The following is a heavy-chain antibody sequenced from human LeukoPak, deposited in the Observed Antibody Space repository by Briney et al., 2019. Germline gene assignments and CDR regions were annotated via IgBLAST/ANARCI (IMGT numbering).Heavy chain of an antibody. CDR3: ARGYYYGSESYWHTKWFDP. D-gene: IGHD3-10*01. J-gene: IGHJ5*02. V-gene: IGHV1-69*05. CDR2: IIPVFGTA. CDR1: GGTFNSHV. Sequence: SVKVSCKASGGTFNSHVISWLRQAPGQGLEWMGGIIPVFGTASYAEKFQGRVTITTDESTTTAYMGMSSLTSEDTAVYYCARGYYYGSESYWHTKWFDPWGQGTLVTVSS.